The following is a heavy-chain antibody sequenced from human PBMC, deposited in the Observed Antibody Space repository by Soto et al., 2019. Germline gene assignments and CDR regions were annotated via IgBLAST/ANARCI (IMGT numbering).Heavy chain of an antibody. CDR1: GYTFTGYY. Sequence: ASVKVSCKASGYTFTGYYMHWVRQAPGQGLEWMGWINPNSGGTNYAQKFQGWVTMTRDTSISTAYMELSRLRSDDTAVYYCARDFRTYYYDSSGYYDYYYGMDVWGQGXTVTVSS. V-gene: IGHV1-2*04. CDR3: ARDFRTYYYDSSGYYDYYYGMDV. D-gene: IGHD3-22*01. J-gene: IGHJ6*02. CDR2: INPNSGGT.